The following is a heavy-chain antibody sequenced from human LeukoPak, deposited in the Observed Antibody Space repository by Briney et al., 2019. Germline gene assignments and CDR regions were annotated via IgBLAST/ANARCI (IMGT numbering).Heavy chain of an antibody. CDR3: ARDPIAAAGTVGYFDY. D-gene: IGHD6-13*01. V-gene: IGHV4-59*01. CDR2: IYYSGST. Sequence: SSQTLSLTCTVSGGSISSYYWSWIRQPPGKGLEWIGYIYYSGSTNYNPSLKSRVTISVDTSKNQFSLKLSSVTAADTAVYYCARDPIAAAGTVGYFDYWGQGTLVTVSS. CDR1: GGSISSYY. J-gene: IGHJ4*02.